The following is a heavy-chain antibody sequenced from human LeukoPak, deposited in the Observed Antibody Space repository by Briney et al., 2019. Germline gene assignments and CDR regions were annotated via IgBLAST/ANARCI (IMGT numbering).Heavy chain of an antibody. J-gene: IGHJ4*02. Sequence: KAGGSLRLSCAASGFTFSSYAMSWIRQPPGKGLEWIGSIYYSGSTYYNPSLKSRVTISVDTSKNQFSLKLSSVTAADTAVYYCARLGLGYCSGGSCYALYYFDYWGQGTLVTVSS. V-gene: IGHV4-39*01. CDR1: GFTFSSYA. CDR2: IYYSGST. CDR3: ARLGLGYCSGGSCYALYYFDY. D-gene: IGHD2-15*01.